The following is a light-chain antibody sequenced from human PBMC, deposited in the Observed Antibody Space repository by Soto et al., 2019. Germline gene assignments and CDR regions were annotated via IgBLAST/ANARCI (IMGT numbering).Light chain of an antibody. J-gene: IGKJ1*01. CDR3: QQYDSSPRK. Sequence: DIVLTQSPGALSLSPGERATLSCRASQSVSSSFLAWYQQKLGQAPKLLIYGASSMATGITDRFSGSGSGTDFTLTISRLEPEDFAVYYCQQYDSSPRKFGQGTKVEIK. V-gene: IGKV3-20*01. CDR2: GAS. CDR1: QSVSSSF.